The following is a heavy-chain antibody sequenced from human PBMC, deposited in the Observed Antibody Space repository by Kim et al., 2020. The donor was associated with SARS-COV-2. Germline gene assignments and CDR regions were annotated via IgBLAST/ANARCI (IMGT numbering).Heavy chain of an antibody. D-gene: IGHD2-2*01. CDR3: ARDAFSSTSCYPIDAFDF. Sequence: KGRFTISRENSKQTLYLQMNSLRAADTAVYYCARDAFSSTSCYPIDAFDFWGQGTMVTVSP. V-gene: IGHV3-66*01. J-gene: IGHJ3*01.